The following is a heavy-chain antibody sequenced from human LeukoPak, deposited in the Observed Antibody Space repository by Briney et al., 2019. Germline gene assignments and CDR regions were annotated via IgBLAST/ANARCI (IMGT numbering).Heavy chain of an antibody. V-gene: IGHV1-24*01. CDR1: GYTLTELS. D-gene: IGHD6-13*01. CDR2: FDPEDGET. Sequence: ASVKVSCKVSGYTLTELSMHSVRHAPGKGLEWMGGFDPEDGETIYAQKFQGRVTMTEDTSTDTAYMELSSLRSEDTAVYYCATDRGIGIAFDYWGQGTLVTVSS. J-gene: IGHJ4*02. CDR3: ATDRGIGIAFDY.